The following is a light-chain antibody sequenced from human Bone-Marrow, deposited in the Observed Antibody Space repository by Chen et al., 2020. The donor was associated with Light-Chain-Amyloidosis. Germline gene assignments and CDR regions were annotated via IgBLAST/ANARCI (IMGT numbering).Light chain of an antibody. CDR1: QSINNF. CDR2: DAS. Sequence: EILLTQSPATLSLSPGERATLSCRASQSINNFLAWYQQKPGKAPRLLIYDASDRATDITARFSGSGSGTDFTPTISSLEPEDFAVYYCQQRKDWPIPCGQGTRLEIK. V-gene: IGKV3-11*01. J-gene: IGKJ5*01. CDR3: QQRKDWPIP.